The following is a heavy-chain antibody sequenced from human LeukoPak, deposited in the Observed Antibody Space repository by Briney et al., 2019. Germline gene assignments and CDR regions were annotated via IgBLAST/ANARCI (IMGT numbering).Heavy chain of an antibody. CDR1: GFTFSTFA. V-gene: IGHV3-30*18. D-gene: IGHD1-14*01. Sequence: GGSLRLSCAASGFTFSTFAMHWVRQVPGKGPEWVAVISYEGSNIYYADSVQGRFTISRDNSNNTVYLQMNSLRAEDTAVYYCAKVRTADYYFDHWGQGTLVTVSS. CDR2: ISYEGSNI. J-gene: IGHJ4*02. CDR3: AKVRTADYYFDH.